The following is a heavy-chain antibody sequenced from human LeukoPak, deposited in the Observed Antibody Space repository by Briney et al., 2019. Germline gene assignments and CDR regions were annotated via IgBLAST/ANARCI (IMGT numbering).Heavy chain of an antibody. CDR2: INPSGGNT. CDR1: GYTFTNYY. Sequence: ASVKVSCKASGYTFTNYYIHWVRQAPGQGLEWMGLINPSGGNTSYARNFQGRVTMTRDTSASTVYMELSSLRSEDTAVYYCARDQDCSSTSCYERIFDYWGQGTLVTVSS. J-gene: IGHJ4*02. D-gene: IGHD2-2*01. V-gene: IGHV1-46*01. CDR3: ARDQDCSSTSCYERIFDY.